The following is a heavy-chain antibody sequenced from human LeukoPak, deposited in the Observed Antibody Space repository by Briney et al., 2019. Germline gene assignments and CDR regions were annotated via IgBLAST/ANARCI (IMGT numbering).Heavy chain of an antibody. D-gene: IGHD2-2*01. CDR2: IKQDGSEK. V-gene: IGHV3-7*05. Sequence: AGGSLRLSCAASGFTFNSYWMSWVRQAPGKGLEWVANIKQDGSEKYSVDSVKGRFTISRDNAKNSLYLQMSSLRAEDTAVYYCTTWTGGVVVTNWGQGTLVTVSS. CDR3: TTWTGGVVVTN. J-gene: IGHJ4*02. CDR1: GFTFNSYW.